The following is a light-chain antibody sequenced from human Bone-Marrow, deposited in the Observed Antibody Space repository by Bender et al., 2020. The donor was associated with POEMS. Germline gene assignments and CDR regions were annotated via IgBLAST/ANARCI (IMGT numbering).Light chain of an antibody. CDR2: RNN. CDR1: SSNIGTNP. J-gene: IGLJ3*02. V-gene: IGLV1-47*01. CDR3: AAWYDSLSSWV. Sequence: QSVLTQPPSASGTPGQRVTISCSGSSSNIGTNPVNWYQQLPGTAPKLLIYRNNQRPSGVPDRFSGSKSGTSASLAISGLRSEDEADYFCAAWYDSLSSWVFGGGTKLTVL.